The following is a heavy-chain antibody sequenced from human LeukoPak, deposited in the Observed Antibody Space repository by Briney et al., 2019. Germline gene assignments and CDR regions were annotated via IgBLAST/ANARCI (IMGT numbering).Heavy chain of an antibody. Sequence: ETLSLTCTVSGVSISSYHWSWIRQPPGKGLEWVSGISPSGDITYYADSVKGRFTISRDNSKYTLYLEVISLTAEDTAVYYCAKDDAWLRFGEWSQGTLVTVSS. CDR2: ISPSGDIT. V-gene: IGHV3-23*01. CDR1: GVSISSYH. D-gene: IGHD3-10*01. CDR3: AKDDAWLRFGE. J-gene: IGHJ4*02.